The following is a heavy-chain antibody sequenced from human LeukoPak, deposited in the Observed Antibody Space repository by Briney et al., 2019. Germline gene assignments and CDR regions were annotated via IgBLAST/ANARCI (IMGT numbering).Heavy chain of an antibody. D-gene: IGHD2-15*01. CDR2: TYHSGST. V-gene: IGHV4-38-2*02. CDR3: AREGSGGNWFDP. Sequence: SETLSLTCTVSGYSISSGYYWGWIRQPPGKGLEWIGSTYHSGSTYYNPFLKSRVTISVDTSKNQFSLKLSSVTAADTAVYYCAREGSGGNWFDPWGQGTLVTVSS. CDR1: GYSISSGYY. J-gene: IGHJ5*02.